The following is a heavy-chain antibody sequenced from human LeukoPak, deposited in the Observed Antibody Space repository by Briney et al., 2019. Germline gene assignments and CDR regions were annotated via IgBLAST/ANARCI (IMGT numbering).Heavy chain of an antibody. CDR1: GFTFSSYA. CDR2: ISYDGSNK. Sequence: GGSLRLSCAASGFTFSSYAMHWVRQAPGKGLEWVAVISYDGSNKYYADSVKGRFTISRDNSKNTLYLQMNSLRAEDTAVYYCAGDRARSYYDSTADYWGQGTLVTVSS. J-gene: IGHJ4*02. D-gene: IGHD3-22*01. V-gene: IGHV3-30-3*01. CDR3: AGDRARSYYDSTADY.